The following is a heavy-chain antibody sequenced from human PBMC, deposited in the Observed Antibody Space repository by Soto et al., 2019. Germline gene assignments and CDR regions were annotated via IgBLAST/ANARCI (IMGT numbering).Heavy chain of an antibody. CDR1: GYSFAGYW. CDR2: IDPSDSQT. J-gene: IGHJ4*02. D-gene: IGHD3-22*01. CDR3: ARHSYYDSSGGGY. V-gene: IGHV5-10-1*01. Sequence: GESLKISCKGSGYSFAGYWITWVRQKPGKGLEWMGRIDPSDSQTNYSPSFQGHVTISADKSISTAYLQWSSLEASDTATYYCARHSYYDSSGGGYWGQGTPVTVSS.